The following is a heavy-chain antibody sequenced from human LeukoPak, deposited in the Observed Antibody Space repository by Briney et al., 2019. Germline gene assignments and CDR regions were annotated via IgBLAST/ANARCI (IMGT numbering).Heavy chain of an antibody. CDR2: ITSSSSYI. CDR3: ARPVVAVGFDY. D-gene: IGHD3-22*01. J-gene: IGHJ4*02. CDR1: GLTFSSYT. V-gene: IGHV3-21*01. Sequence: GGSLRLSCAASGLTFSSYTMNWVRQAPGKGLEWVSSITSSSSYIYYADSVNGGSTISRDNAKNSLYLQMTSLRAADTAVYYCARPVVAVGFDYWGQGTLVTVSS.